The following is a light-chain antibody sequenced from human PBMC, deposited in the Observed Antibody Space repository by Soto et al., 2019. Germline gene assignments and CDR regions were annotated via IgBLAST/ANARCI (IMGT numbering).Light chain of an antibody. CDR3: QQYNNWPPDRT. CDR1: QSVGSN. J-gene: IGKJ1*01. CDR2: GAS. Sequence: EIVMTQSPATLSVSPGERATLSCRASQSVGSNLVWYQQRPGQAPRLLIYGASTRATGVPARFSGSGSGTEFTLTISSLQSEDFGIYFCQQYNNWPPDRTFGQGTKVEIK. V-gene: IGKV3-15*01.